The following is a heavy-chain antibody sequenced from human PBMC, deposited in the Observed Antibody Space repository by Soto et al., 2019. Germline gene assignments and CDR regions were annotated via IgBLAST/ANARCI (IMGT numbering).Heavy chain of an antibody. V-gene: IGHV3-30*18. CDR2: ISYDGSTK. J-gene: IGHJ6*02. CDR1: GFTFSPYG. D-gene: IGHD1-26*01. CDR3: AKDLGGSYPERYYYYGMDI. Sequence: QVQLVESGGGVVQPGRSLRLSCAASGFTFSPYGMHWVRQAPGKGLEWVAVISYDGSTKYYADSVKGRFTISRDNSNNTLYLQMNSLRADDTAVYYCAKDLGGSYPERYYYYGMDIWCQGTTVTVSS.